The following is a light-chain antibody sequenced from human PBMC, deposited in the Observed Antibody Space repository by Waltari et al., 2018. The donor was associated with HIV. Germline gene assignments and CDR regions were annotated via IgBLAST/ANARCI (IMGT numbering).Light chain of an antibody. CDR2: DVS. J-gene: IGLJ2*01. CDR1: SSDVGGYNL. Sequence: QSALTQPASVSGSPGQSITISCTGTSSDVGGYNLVSWYQQHPGKAPKLMIYDVSNRPSGVSNRFSGSKSGNTASLTISGLQSEDEADYYCSSYTSSSVIFGGGTKLTVL. CDR3: SSYTSSSVI. V-gene: IGLV2-14*01.